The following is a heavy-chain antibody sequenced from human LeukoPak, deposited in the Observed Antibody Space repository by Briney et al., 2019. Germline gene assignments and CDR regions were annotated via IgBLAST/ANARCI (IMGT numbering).Heavy chain of an antibody. CDR1: GFAFDEHG. CDR3: ARAPITSPFYFDY. V-gene: IGHV3-20*04. D-gene: IGHD2-2*01. CDR2: INWSGGST. Sequence: WGSLRLSCTASGFAFDEHGMSWVRQVPGKGLEWVSGINWSGGSTGYADPLRGRFTISRDNAKNSLYLQMDSPRDEDTALYYCARAPITSPFYFDYWGQGTLVTVSS. J-gene: IGHJ4*02.